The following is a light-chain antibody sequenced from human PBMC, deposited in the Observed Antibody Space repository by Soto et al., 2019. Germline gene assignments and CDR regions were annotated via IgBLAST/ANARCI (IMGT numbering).Light chain of an antibody. CDR1: SSNIGNNY. CDR3: GTWDSSLSAGV. CDR2: KNN. J-gene: IGLJ1*01. V-gene: IGLV1-51*02. Sequence: QSVLTHPPSVTAAPGQKVTIPCSGSSSNIGNNYVSWYQQLPGTAPKLLIYKNNKRPSGIPDRFSGSKSGTSATLGITGLQTGDEADYYCGTWDSSLSAGVFGTGTKVTVL.